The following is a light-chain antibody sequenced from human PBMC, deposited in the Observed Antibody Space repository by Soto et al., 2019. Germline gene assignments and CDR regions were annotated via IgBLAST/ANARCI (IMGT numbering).Light chain of an antibody. CDR3: QQYDNYKPLT. J-gene: IGKJ4*01. CDR2: DAS. CDR1: QTISSW. V-gene: IGKV1-5*01. Sequence: DIQMTQSPSTLSGSVGDRVTITCLASQTISSWLAWYQQKPGKAPKLLIFDASSLESGTPSRFSGRRSGTQFTLTINGLQPDDFATYYCQQYDNYKPLTFGGGTKVDIK.